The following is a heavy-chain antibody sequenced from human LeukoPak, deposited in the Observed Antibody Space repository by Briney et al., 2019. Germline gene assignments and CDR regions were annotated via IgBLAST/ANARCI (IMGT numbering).Heavy chain of an antibody. CDR1: GASISNGGFY. CDR2: IYYTGDT. CDR3: AREHRSSKYFDS. J-gene: IGHJ4*02. Sequence: SETLSLTCSVSGASISNGGFYWSWIRQRPGKGLEWIGYIYYTGDTYYNPSLKSRLTMSVDRSENKFSLSVSSATAADTAVYYCAREHRSSKYFDSWGQGALMIVSS. D-gene: IGHD6-6*01. V-gene: IGHV4-31*03.